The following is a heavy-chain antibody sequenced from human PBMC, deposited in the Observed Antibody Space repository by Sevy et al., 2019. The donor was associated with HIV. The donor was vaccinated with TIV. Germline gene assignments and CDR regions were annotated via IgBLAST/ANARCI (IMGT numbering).Heavy chain of an antibody. Sequence: GGSLRLSCAASGFTFSNKGMHWVRQAPGKGLEWVAVIWYDGSNKYYGDSVKGRFTISRDNSKNTLYLQMNSLRVEDTATYYCARESGSDWYLDSWGQGTPVTVSS. J-gene: IGHJ4*02. CDR2: IWYDGSNK. CDR1: GFTFSNKG. CDR3: ARESGSDWYLDS. V-gene: IGHV3-33*01. D-gene: IGHD2-21*02.